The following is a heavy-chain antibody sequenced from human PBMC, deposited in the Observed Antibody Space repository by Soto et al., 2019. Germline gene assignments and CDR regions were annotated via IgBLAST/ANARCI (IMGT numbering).Heavy chain of an antibody. D-gene: IGHD6-6*01. CDR1: GFTFSSCA. CDR2: ISGHGGNT. J-gene: IGHJ4*02. Sequence: EVQLLESGGGLVQPGGSLRLSCAASGFTFSSCAMSWVRQAPGKGLEWVSAISGHGGNTYYADSVKCRFTVSRDNSENTLYLQMNSLRAEDTAVYYCAKSIAARPYDYWSQGTLVTVSS. CDR3: AKSIAARPYDY. V-gene: IGHV3-23*01.